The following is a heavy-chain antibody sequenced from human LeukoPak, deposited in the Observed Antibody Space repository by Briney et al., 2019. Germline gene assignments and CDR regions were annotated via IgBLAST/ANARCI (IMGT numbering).Heavy chain of an antibody. V-gene: IGHV1-8*01. CDR1: GYTFTSYD. J-gene: IGHJ4*02. Sequence: ASVKVSCKASGYTFTSYDINWVRQATGQGLEWMGWMNPNCGNTGYAQKFQGRVTMTRNTSISTAYMELNSLRSEDTAVYYCALGSYYFDYWGQGALVTVSS. D-gene: IGHD1-26*01. CDR3: ALGSYYFDY. CDR2: MNPNCGNT.